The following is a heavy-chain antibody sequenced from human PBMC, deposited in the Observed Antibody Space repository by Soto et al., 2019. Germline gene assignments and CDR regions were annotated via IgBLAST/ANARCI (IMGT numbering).Heavy chain of an antibody. D-gene: IGHD6-13*01. J-gene: IGHJ4*02. CDR3: VKGGTNSSWYWRD. V-gene: IGHV3-7*05. CDR1: GFNFRSVW. CDR2: IKQDGSEM. Sequence: EVQLVESGGGLVQPGGSLRLSCAASGFNFRSVWMTWVRQAPGKGLEWAATIKQDGSEMYSVDSVKGRFTTSRDNAKNLLYLQMNSLTVEDTAIYYCVKGGTNSSWYWRDWGQGTLVTVSS.